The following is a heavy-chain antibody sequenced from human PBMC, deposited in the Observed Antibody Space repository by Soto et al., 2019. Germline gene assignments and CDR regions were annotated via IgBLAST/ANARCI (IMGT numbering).Heavy chain of an antibody. CDR1: GFSFSEYS. CDR2: ISGDTATT. CDR3: AKPLQQGLLRGSVVDV. Sequence: GGSLRLSCAASGFSFSEYSMTWVRQAPGKGLQWVSAISGDTATTHYADSVKGRFTISRDNSRDTLYLQMNSLRVEDTAIYYCAKPLQQGLLRGSVVDVWAKGPRSPSP. J-gene: IGHJ6*02. D-gene: IGHD6-19*01. V-gene: IGHV3-23*01.